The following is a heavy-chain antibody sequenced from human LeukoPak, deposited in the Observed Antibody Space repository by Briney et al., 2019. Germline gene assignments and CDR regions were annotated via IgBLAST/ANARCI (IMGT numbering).Heavy chain of an antibody. V-gene: IGHV4-39*07. J-gene: IGHJ5*02. D-gene: IGHD3-10*01. CDR3: ARRKVRGVISFWFDP. CDR2: IYYSGST. CDR1: GGSISSSSYY. Sequence: PSETLSLTCTVSGGSISSSSYYWGWIRQPPGKGLEWIGSIYYSGSTYYNPSLKSRVTISVDTSKNQFSLKLSSVTAADTAVYYCARRKVRGVISFWFDPWGQGTLVTVSS.